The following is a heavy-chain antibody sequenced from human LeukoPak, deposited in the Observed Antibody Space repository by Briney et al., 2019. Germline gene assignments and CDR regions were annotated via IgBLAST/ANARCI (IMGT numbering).Heavy chain of an antibody. Sequence: GGSLRLSCAASGFTFSSYAMHWVRQAPGKGLEWVAVISYDGSNKYYADSVKGRFTISRDNSKNTLYLQMNSLRAEDTAVYYCAKDSHCSSTSCYPRGYYYYYGMDVWGQGTTVTVSS. CDR2: ISYDGSNK. J-gene: IGHJ6*02. CDR3: AKDSHCSSTSCYPRGYYYYYGMDV. V-gene: IGHV3-30-3*01. CDR1: GFTFSSYA. D-gene: IGHD2-2*01.